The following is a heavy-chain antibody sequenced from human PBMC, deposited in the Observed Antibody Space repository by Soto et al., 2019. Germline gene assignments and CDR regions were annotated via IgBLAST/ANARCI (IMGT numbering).Heavy chain of an antibody. CDR1: GYTFTSYG. Sequence: QVQLVQSGAEVKKPGASVKVSCKASGYTFTSYGISWVRQAPGQGLEWMGWISAYNGNTNYAQKLQGRVTMTTDTSTSTAYMELRSLRSDDTAVYYCARDPRRVVVGIGYYYYGMDVWGQGTTVTVSS. V-gene: IGHV1-18*01. D-gene: IGHD2-2*01. CDR3: ARDPRRVVVGIGYYYYGMDV. CDR2: ISAYNGNT. J-gene: IGHJ6*02.